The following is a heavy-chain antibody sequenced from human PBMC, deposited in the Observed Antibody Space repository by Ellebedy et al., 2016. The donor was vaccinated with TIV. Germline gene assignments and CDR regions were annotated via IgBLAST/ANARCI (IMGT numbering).Heavy chain of an antibody. D-gene: IGHD6-13*01. CDR3: ARPAAAYRSSWYDFDC. CDR1: GFTFSGFT. J-gene: IGHJ4*02. V-gene: IGHV3-21*01. Sequence: GESLKISCAASGFTFSGFTMNWVRQAPGKGLEWVSSISSSGTYIHNADSVKGRFLISRDNAKHSLYLQMNSLRVEDTAIYYCARPAAAYRSSWYDFDCWGQGTLVTVSS. CDR2: ISSSGTYI.